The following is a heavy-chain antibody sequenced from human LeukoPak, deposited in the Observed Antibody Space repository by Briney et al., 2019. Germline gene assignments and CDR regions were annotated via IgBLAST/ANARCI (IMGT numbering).Heavy chain of an antibody. CDR1: GYAFTNYV. D-gene: IGHD6-19*01. V-gene: IGHV1-18*01. J-gene: IGHJ5*02. CDR2: ISAYNGNT. CDR3: ARGGEQWLSNWFDP. Sequence: ASVKVSCKASGYAFTNYVIIWVRPAPGQGLEWMGWISAYNGNTNYAQNFQARVTMTTDTSTSTAYMELRSLRSDDTAVYYCARGGEQWLSNWFDPWGQGTLVTVSS.